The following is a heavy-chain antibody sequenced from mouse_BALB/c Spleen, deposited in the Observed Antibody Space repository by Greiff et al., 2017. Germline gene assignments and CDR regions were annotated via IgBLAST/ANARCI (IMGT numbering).Heavy chain of an antibody. CDR1: GFSLTSYG. J-gene: IGHJ4*01. CDR3: ARHVGYDGYYYAMDY. D-gene: IGHD2-2*01. Sequence: VQLQQSGPDLVAPSQSLSITCTVSGFSLTSYGVHWVRQPPGKGLEWLVVIWSDGSTTYNSALKSRLSISKDNSKSQVFLKMNSLQTDDTAMYYCARHVGYDGYYYAMDYWGQGTSVTVSS. V-gene: IGHV2-6-2*01. CDR2: IWSDGST.